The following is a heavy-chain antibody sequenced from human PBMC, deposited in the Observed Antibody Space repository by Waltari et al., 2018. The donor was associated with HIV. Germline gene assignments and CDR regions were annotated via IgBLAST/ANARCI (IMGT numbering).Heavy chain of an antibody. CDR1: GGSFSGYS. Sequence: QVQLQQWGAGLLKPSETLSLTCAVYGGSFSGYSWNWIRQPPEKGLEWVGEINPDGSLKYNLFLESRVTMSLDTSKNQFSLRLTSVTAADTAVYYCARGLTGVTTRGSFKVFDNWGLGTLVTVSS. V-gene: IGHV4-34*02. CDR2: INPDGSL. D-gene: IGHD3-16*01. J-gene: IGHJ4*02. CDR3: ARGLTGVTTRGSFKVFDN.